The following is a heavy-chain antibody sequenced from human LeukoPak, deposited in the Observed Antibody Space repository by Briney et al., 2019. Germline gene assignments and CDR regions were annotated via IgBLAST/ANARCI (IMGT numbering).Heavy chain of an antibody. Sequence: SGGSLRLSCAASGFTFSSYAMHWVRQAPGKGLEWVAVISYDGSNKYYADSVKGRFTISRDNSKNMLYLQMNSLRAEDTAVYYCARDPAYCSGGSCKYYYYGMDVWGQGTTVTVSS. CDR3: ARDPAYCSGGSCKYYYYGMDV. V-gene: IGHV3-30-3*01. CDR2: ISYDGSNK. CDR1: GFTFSSYA. D-gene: IGHD2-15*01. J-gene: IGHJ6*02.